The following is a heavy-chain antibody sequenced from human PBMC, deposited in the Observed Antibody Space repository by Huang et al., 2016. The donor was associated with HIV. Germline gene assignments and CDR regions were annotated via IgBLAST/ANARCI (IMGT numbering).Heavy chain of an antibody. J-gene: IGHJ4*02. Sequence: QVQLEQSGPAVRKPGSSVKVSCQASGGSFSDQIISWVRQAPGQRFEWMGVIIPLFRAPAYAQEFKVPVTMTADESTATIYMELNSLTSEDTAVYYCAMSLRYQYDSRSYWGRYFDYWGQGTLVTVSS. CDR2: IIPLFRAP. CDR1: GGSFSDQI. CDR3: AMSLRYQYDSRSYWGRYFDY. V-gene: IGHV1-69*01. D-gene: IGHD3-16*01.